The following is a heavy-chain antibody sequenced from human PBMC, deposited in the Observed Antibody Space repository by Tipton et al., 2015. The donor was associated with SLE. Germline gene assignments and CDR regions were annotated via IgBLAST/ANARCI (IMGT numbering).Heavy chain of an antibody. CDR3: ARGAIVGATGAFDI. Sequence: TLSLTCTVSGGSISSGGYYWSWIRQHPGKGLEWIGYIYYSGSTNYNPSLKSRVTISVDTSKNQFSLKLSSVTAADTAVYYCARGAIVGATGAFDIWGQGTMVTVSS. CDR2: IYYSGST. V-gene: IGHV4-61*08. D-gene: IGHD1-26*01. J-gene: IGHJ3*02. CDR1: GGSISSGGYY.